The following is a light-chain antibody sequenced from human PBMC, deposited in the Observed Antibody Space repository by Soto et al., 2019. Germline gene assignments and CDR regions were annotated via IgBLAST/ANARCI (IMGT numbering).Light chain of an antibody. V-gene: IGLV3-21*02. J-gene: IGLJ1*01. CDR3: QVWDISSDQYL. CDR2: DDS. Sequence: SYELTQPPSVSVAPGQTARITCGGNNIGSKSVHWYQQRPGQAPVLVLYDDSNRPSGIPERFSGSNSGSTATLTISSVEAGDDAEYFCQVWDISSDQYLFGTGTKLTVL. CDR1: NIGSKS.